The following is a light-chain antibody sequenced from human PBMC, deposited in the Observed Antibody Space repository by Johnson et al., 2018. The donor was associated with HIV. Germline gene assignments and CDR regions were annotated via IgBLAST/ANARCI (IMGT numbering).Light chain of an antibody. V-gene: IGLV1-51*01. Sequence: QFVLTQPPSVSAAPGQKVAISCSGSSSNIGNNYVSCYQQVPGTAPKLLIYDNNSLPPGIPARFSGSKSGSLATLGITGLQTGDEADYYCGTWDSSLSAGVFGTGTKVTVL. CDR1: SSNIGNNY. J-gene: IGLJ1*01. CDR3: GTWDSSLSAGV. CDR2: DNN.